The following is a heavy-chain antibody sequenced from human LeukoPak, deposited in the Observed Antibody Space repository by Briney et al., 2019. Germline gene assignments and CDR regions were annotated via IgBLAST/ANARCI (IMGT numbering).Heavy chain of an antibody. CDR2: VYYSGST. Sequence: SETLSLTCTVSGDSIPGDYWTWIRQPPGKGLQWIGYVYYSGSTNYSPFLKSRATISVDTSKNQFSLKLSSVTAADTAVYYCARVRAVAGFDYWGQGTLVTVSS. CDR1: GDSIPGDY. V-gene: IGHV4-59*12. J-gene: IGHJ4*02. CDR3: ARVRAVAGFDY. D-gene: IGHD6-19*01.